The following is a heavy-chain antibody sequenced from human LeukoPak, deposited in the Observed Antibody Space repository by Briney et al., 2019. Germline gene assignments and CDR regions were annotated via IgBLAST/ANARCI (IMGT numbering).Heavy chain of an antibody. CDR2: INPNSGGT. CDR1: GYTFTSYG. J-gene: IGHJ4*02. Sequence: EASVKVSCKASGYTFTSYGISWVRQAPGQGLEWMGWINPNSGGTNYAQKFQGRVTMTRDTSISTAYMELSRLRSDDTAVYYCASYGDSSGYEGDYWGQGTLVTVSS. CDR3: ASYGDSSGYEGDY. D-gene: IGHD3-22*01. V-gene: IGHV1-2*02.